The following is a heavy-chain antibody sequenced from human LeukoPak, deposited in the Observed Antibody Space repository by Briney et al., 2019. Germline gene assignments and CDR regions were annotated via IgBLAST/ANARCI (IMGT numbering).Heavy chain of an antibody. V-gene: IGHV5-51*01. J-gene: IGHJ4*02. D-gene: IGHD2-15*01. CDR2: IYPGDSDT. CDR1: GYSFTSYW. Sequence: GSLKISCKGSGYSFTSYWIGWVRQMPGKGLEWMGIIYPGDSDTRYSPSFQGQVTISADKSISTAYLQWSSLRASDTAMYYCARQVVAATFDYWGQGTLVTVSS. CDR3: ARQVVAATFDY.